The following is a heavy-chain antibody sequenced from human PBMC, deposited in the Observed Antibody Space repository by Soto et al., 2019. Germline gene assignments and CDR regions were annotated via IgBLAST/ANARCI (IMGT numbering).Heavy chain of an antibody. Sequence: QVQLVQSGAEVKKPGASVKVSCKASGYTFTSYGISWVRQAPGQGLEWMGWISAYNGNTNYAQKLQGRVTMTTDTSTSTAYMELRSLRSDDTAVYYCATSNYDFSDYYYGMDVWGQGTTVTFSS. D-gene: IGHD3-3*01. CDR1: GYTFTSYG. CDR3: ATSNYDFSDYYYGMDV. J-gene: IGHJ6*02. CDR2: ISAYNGNT. V-gene: IGHV1-18*01.